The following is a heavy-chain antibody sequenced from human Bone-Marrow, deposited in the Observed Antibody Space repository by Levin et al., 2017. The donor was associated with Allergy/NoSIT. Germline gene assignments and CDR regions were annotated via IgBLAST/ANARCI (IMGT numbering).Heavy chain of an antibody. CDR1: GYSFTNYW. CDR2: IYPGDSDT. J-gene: IGHJ3*02. V-gene: IGHV5-51*01. CDR3: ARHIAVAGNDGFDI. Sequence: GESLKISCKASGYSFTNYWIGWVRQMPGKGLEWMASIYPGDSDTRYSPSFQGHVTILADKSIGTAYLQWSSLKASDTAMYYCARHIAVAGNDGFDIWGQGTEVTVSS. D-gene: IGHD6-13*01.